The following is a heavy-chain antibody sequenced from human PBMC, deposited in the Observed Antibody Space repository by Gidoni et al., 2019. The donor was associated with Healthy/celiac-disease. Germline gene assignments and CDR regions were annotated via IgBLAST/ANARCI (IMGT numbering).Heavy chain of an antibody. Sequence: EVQLVESGGGLVMPGGSLRLSCAASGFTFSNAWMSWVRQAPGKGLEGVGRIKSKTDGGTTDYAAPVKGRCTISRDDSKNTLYLQMNSLKTEATAVYYCTTMGAYPRDVDVWGQGTTVTVSS. V-gene: IGHV3-15*01. D-gene: IGHD2-2*01. CDR1: GFTFSNAW. CDR2: IKSKTDGGTT. J-gene: IGHJ6*02. CDR3: TTMGAYPRDVDV.